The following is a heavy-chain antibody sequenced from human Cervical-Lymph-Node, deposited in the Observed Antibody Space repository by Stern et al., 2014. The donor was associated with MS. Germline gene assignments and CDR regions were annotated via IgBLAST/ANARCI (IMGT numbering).Heavy chain of an antibody. J-gene: IGHJ4*02. Sequence: DQLVESGAEVKKPGASVKVSCTASGYTFTGFFLHWVRQAPGQGLEWVGWINPNTGVTKSAQKFQGWVTLTRDTSINTVYMELNRLKSDDTAVFYCARGYPFFDNWGQGTLVNVSS. CDR3: ARGYPFFDN. D-gene: IGHD2-15*01. CDR2: INPNTGVT. V-gene: IGHV1-2*04. CDR1: GYTFTGFF.